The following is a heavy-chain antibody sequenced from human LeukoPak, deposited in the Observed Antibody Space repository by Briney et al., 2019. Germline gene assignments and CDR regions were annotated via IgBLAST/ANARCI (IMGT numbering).Heavy chain of an antibody. CDR3: ARDDILTGYDNFDY. J-gene: IGHJ4*02. Sequence: ASVKVSCKASGYTFTSYGISWVRQAPGQGLEWMVWISAYNGNTNYAQKLQGRVTMTTDTSTSTAYMELRSLRSDDTAVYYCARDDILTGYDNFDYWGQGTLVTVSS. D-gene: IGHD3-9*01. CDR1: GYTFTSYG. CDR2: ISAYNGNT. V-gene: IGHV1-18*01.